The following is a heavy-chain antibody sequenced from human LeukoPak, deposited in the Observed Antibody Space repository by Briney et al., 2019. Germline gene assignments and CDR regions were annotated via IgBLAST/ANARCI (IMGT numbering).Heavy chain of an antibody. CDR1: GFTFSSYA. D-gene: IGHD6-13*01. V-gene: IGHV3-30*04. CDR2: ISYDGSNK. Sequence: GGSLRLSCAASGFTFSSYAMHWVRQAPGKGLEGVAVISYDGSNKYYADSVKGRFTISRDNSKNTLYLQMNSLRAEDTAVYYCARDLALVKGIAAAGSAFDIWGQGTMVTVSS. CDR3: ARDLALVKGIAAAGSAFDI. J-gene: IGHJ3*02.